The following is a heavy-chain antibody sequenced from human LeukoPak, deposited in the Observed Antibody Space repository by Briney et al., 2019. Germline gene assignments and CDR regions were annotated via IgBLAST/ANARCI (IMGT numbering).Heavy chain of an antibody. J-gene: IGHJ3*02. CDR3: ARVESWEHSGSSQDAVDI. D-gene: IGHD1-26*01. CDR1: GFTFSSYG. CDR2: IRYDGSNK. V-gene: IGHV3-30*02. Sequence: GGSLRLSCAASGFTFSSYGMHWVRQAPGKGLEWVAFIRYDGSNKYYADSVKGRFTISRDNSKNTLYLQMNSLRAEDTAVYYCARVESWEHSGSSQDAVDIWGQGTMVTVSS.